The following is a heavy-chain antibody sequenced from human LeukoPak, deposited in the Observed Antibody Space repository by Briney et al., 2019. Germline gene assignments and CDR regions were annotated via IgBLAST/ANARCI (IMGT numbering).Heavy chain of an antibody. Sequence: PGGSLRLSCAASGFTFSTYWMSWVRQAPGKGLEWVANIKQDGSEKKYVDSVKGRFTISRDNAKNSLYLQMNSLRAEDTAIYYCARDLESSSWWNWFDPWGQGTLVTVSS. CDR3: ARDLESSSWWNWFDP. V-gene: IGHV3-7*01. D-gene: IGHD6-13*01. CDR1: GFTFSTYW. J-gene: IGHJ5*02. CDR2: IKQDGSEK.